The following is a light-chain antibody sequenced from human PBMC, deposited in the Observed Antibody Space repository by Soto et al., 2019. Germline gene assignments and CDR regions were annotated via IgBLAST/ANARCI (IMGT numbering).Light chain of an antibody. V-gene: IGKV3-11*01. CDR1: QRVSSY. CDR3: QQRSNWPWT. Sequence: EIVLTQPPATLSLSPGERATLSCRASQRVSSYLAWYQQKPGQAPRLLIYDASNRATGIPARFSGSGSGTDFTLTISSLEPEDFAVYYCQQRSNWPWTFGQGTKVDIK. CDR2: DAS. J-gene: IGKJ1*01.